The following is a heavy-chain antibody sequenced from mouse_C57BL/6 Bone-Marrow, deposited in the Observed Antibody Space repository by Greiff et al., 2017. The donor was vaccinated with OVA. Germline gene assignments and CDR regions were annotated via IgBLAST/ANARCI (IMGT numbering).Heavy chain of an antibody. D-gene: IGHD2-5*01. V-gene: IGHV14-3*01. CDR2: IDPANGNT. J-gene: IGHJ3*01. CDR1: GFNIKNTY. CDR3: ARDYSNWAWFAY. Sequence: VHVKQSVAELVRPGASVKLSCTASGFNIKNTYMHWVKQRPEQGLEWIGRIDPANGNTKYDPKFQGKATITADTSSNTAYLQLSSLTSEDTAIYYCARDYSNWAWFAYWGQGTLVTVSA.